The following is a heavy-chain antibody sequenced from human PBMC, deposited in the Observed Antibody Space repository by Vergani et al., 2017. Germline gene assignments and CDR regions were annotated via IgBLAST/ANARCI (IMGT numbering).Heavy chain of an antibody. J-gene: IGHJ4*02. D-gene: IGHD6-25*01. Sequence: QVQLVQSGSELKKPGASVKLSCKASGYTFTRYALSWVRQAPGQGLEWLGCINTNTGDPTYAQAFRGRFVFSLDTSVSTAFLQISSLKAEDTAVYYCARESGGVDYWGQGTLVTVSS. CDR2: INTNTGDP. CDR1: GYTFTRYA. CDR3: ARESGGVDY. V-gene: IGHV7-4-1*02.